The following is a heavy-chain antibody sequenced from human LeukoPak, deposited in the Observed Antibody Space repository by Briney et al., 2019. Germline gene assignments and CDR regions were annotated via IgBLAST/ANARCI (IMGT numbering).Heavy chain of an antibody. CDR1: GGSISGDNW. CDR2: IDHSGTT. D-gene: IGHD5-24*01. J-gene: IGHJ4*02. CDR3: ARAVGTDGYNLWVY. Sequence: PSETLSLTCGVSGGSISGDNWWTWVRQSPGKGLEWIGEIDHSGTTNYNPSLQRRLTISLDKSKNQFSLKLTSVTAADTAVYYCARAVGTDGYNLWVYWGQGTLVTVSS. V-gene: IGHV4-4*02.